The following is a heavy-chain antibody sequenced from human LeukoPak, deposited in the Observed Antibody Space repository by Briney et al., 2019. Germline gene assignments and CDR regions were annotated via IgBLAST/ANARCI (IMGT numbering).Heavy chain of an antibody. CDR3: ARAPYADIGGYGELDY. CDR1: GYSINSGYY. V-gene: IGHV4-38-2*01. J-gene: IGHJ4*02. Sequence: PSETLSLTCAVSGYSINSGYYWGWVRQPPGKGLEWIGSIHHSGNTDYNPSLKSRVTISVDTSKNQFSLKLTSVTAADTAVYYCARAPYADIGGYGELDYRGQGTLVTVSS. D-gene: IGHD3-22*01. CDR2: IHHSGNT.